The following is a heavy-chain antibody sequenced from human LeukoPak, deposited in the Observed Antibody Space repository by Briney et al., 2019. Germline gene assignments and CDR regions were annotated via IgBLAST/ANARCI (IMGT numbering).Heavy chain of an antibody. V-gene: IGHV1-2*04. CDR1: GYTFTGYY. Sequence: GASVKVSCKASGYTFTGYYMHWVRQAPGQGLEWMGWINPNSGGTNYAQKFQGWVTMTRDTSISTAYMELSRLRSDDTAVYYCAREKGIAAAGPNWFDPWGQGTLVTASS. J-gene: IGHJ5*02. CDR3: AREKGIAAAGPNWFDP. CDR2: INPNSGGT. D-gene: IGHD6-13*01.